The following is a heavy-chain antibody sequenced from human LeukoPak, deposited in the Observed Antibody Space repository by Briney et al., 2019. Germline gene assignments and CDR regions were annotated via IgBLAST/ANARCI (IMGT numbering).Heavy chain of an antibody. CDR2: IIPILGIA. Sequence: SVKVSCKASGGTFSSYAISWVRQAPGQGLEWMVRIIPILGIANYAQKFQGRVTITADKSTSTAYMELSSLRSEDTAVYYCAGYDYGDYGGAFYYYYGMDVWGQGTTVTVSS. V-gene: IGHV1-69*04. CDR1: GGTFSSYA. J-gene: IGHJ6*02. D-gene: IGHD4-17*01. CDR3: AGYDYGDYGGAFYYYYGMDV.